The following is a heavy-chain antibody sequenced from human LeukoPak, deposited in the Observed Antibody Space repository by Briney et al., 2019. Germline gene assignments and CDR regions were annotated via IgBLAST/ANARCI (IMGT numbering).Heavy chain of an antibody. Sequence: GGSLRLSCAASGFTFSSYGIHWVRQAPGKGLEWVSAISGSGGSTYYADSVKGRFTISRDNSKNTLYLQMNSLRAEDTAVYYCAKVLLSGSYYSGFDYWGQGTLVTVSS. V-gene: IGHV3-23*01. D-gene: IGHD1-26*01. CDR1: GFTFSSYG. J-gene: IGHJ4*02. CDR3: AKVLLSGSYYSGFDY. CDR2: ISGSGGST.